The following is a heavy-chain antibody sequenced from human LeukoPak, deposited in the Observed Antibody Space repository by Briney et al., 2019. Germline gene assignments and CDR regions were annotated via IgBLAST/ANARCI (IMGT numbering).Heavy chain of an antibody. V-gene: IGHV3-48*01. J-gene: IGHJ4*02. CDR3: ARGSLTRFDY. D-gene: IGHD4-23*01. Sequence: QSGGSLRLSCAASGFTFSSYSMNWVRQAPGKGLEWVSYISSSSSTIHYADSVKGRFTISRDNAKNSLYLQMNSLRAEDTAVYYCARGSLTRFDYWGQGTLVTVSS. CDR1: GFTFSSYS. CDR2: ISSSSSTI.